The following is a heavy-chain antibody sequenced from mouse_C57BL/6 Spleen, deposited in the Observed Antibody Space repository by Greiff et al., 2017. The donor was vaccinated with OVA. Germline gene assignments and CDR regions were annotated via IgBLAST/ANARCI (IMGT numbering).Heavy chain of an antibody. CDR3: ARSPYGSSYYYAMDY. D-gene: IGHD1-1*01. CDR2: INPSNGGT. J-gene: IGHJ4*01. Sequence: QVQLQQPGTDLVKPGASVKLSCKASGYTFTSYWMHWVKQRPGQGLEWIGNINPSNGGTNYNEKFKSKATLTVDKSSSTAYMQLSSLTSEDSAVYYCARSPYGSSYYYAMDYWGQGTSVTVSS. CDR1: GYTFTSYW. V-gene: IGHV1-53*01.